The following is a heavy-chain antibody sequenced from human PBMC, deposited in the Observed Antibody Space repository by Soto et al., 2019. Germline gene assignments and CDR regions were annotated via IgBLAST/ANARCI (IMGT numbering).Heavy chain of an antibody. J-gene: IGHJ4*02. CDR1: GYSISSGYF. V-gene: IGHV4-38-2*01. CDR3: ARVAYSDRTGNYYCFDY. Sequence: PSETLSLTCAVSGYSISSGYFWCWIRQPPGKGLEWIGSWYRSGVTYYNPSLKGRVTMSVDTSKNQFSLKLNSVTAADTAVYYCARVAYSDRTGNYYCFDYWGQGALVTVSS. CDR2: WYRSGVT. D-gene: IGHD3-22*01.